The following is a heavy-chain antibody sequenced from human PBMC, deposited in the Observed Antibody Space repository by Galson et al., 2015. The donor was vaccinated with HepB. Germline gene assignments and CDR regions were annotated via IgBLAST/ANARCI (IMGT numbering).Heavy chain of an antibody. CDR2: VNADGSST. V-gene: IGHV3-74*01. Sequence: SLRLSCAASGFTFSSYWMHWVRQAPGKGLVWVSRVNADGSSTNYADSVKGRFTISRDNAKNTLYVQMNSLRAEDTAVYYCAGDRSCSNGVCKPAAFDVWGQGTMVTASS. CDR3: AGDRSCSNGVCKPAAFDV. CDR1: GFTFSSYW. D-gene: IGHD2-8*01. J-gene: IGHJ3*01.